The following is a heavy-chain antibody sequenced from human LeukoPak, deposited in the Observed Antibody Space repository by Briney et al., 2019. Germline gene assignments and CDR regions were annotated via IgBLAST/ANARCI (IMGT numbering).Heavy chain of an antibody. Sequence: SETLSLTCTVSGGSISSSSYYGGWIRQPPGKGLEWIGSIYYSWSTYYNPSLMSRVTTSADTSKNQFAFKLSSVPAADTAVYYCXRTYRSGWYGPYYFDYWGQGTLVTVSS. CDR1: GGSISSSSYY. CDR2: IYYSWST. J-gene: IGHJ4*02. V-gene: IGHV4-39*06. D-gene: IGHD6-19*01. CDR3: XRTYRSGWYGPYYFDY.